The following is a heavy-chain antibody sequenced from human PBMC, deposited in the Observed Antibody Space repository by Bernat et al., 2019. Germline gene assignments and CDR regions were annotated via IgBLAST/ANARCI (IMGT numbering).Heavy chain of an antibody. V-gene: IGHV3-33*01. J-gene: IGHJ5*02. CDR3: ARTYSSSSIGGGWFDP. CDR1: GFTFSSYG. CDR2: IWYDGSNK. D-gene: IGHD6-6*01. Sequence: QVQLVESGGGVVQPGRSLRLSCAASGFTFSSYGMHWVRRAPGKGLEWVAVIWYDGSNKYYADSVKGRFTISRDNSKNTLYLQMNSLRAEDTAVYYCARTYSSSSIGGGWFDPWGQGTLVTVSS.